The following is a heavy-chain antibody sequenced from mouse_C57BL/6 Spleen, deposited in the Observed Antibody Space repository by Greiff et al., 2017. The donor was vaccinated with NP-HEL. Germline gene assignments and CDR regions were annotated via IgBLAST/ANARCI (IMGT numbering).Heavy chain of an antibody. V-gene: IGHV1-18*01. D-gene: IGHD1-1*01. Sequence: EVQLQQSGPELVKPGASVKIPCKASGYTFTDYNMDWVKQSHGKSLEWIGDINPNNGGTIYNQKFKGKATLTVDKSSSTAYMELRSLTSEDTAVYYCARRDYYCSSSYYFDYWGQGTTLTVSS. CDR2: INPNNGGT. J-gene: IGHJ2*01. CDR1: GYTFTDYN. CDR3: ARRDYYCSSSYYFDY.